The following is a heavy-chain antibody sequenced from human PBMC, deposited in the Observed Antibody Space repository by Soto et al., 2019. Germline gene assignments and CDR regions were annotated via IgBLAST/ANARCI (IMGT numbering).Heavy chain of an antibody. CDR1: GFTFSSYS. V-gene: IGHV3-48*01. Sequence: GGSLRLSCAASGFTFSSYSMNWVRQAPGKGLEWVSYISSSSSTIYYADSVKGRFTISRDNAKNSLYLQMNSLRAEDTAGYYCERDLPSTVMKRGFLDYWGQGT. D-gene: IGHD3-3*01. J-gene: IGHJ4*02. CDR2: ISSSSSTI. CDR3: ERDLPSTVMKRGFLDY.